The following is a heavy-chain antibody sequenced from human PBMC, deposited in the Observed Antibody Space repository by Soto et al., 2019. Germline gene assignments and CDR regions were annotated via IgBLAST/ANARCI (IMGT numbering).Heavy chain of an antibody. Sequence: SETLSFTCTVSGGSISSHSWNWIRQSPGRGLEWIGYVYSSGSTIYNPSLKSRVTISVDTSKNQFSLKLSSVTAADTAVYYCARRAYSSGWRYFDYWGQGALVTVSS. D-gene: IGHD6-19*01. CDR3: ARRAYSSGWRYFDY. J-gene: IGHJ4*02. V-gene: IGHV4-4*08. CDR1: GGSISSHS. CDR2: VYSSGST.